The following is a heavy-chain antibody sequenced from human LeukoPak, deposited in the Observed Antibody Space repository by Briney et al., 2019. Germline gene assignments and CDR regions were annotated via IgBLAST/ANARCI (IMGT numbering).Heavy chain of an antibody. J-gene: IGHJ5*02. CDR2: IYHSGST. CDR3: ARIVVVPAADNWFDP. Sequence: SETLSLTCTVSGYSISSGYYWGWIRQPPGKGLEWIGSIYHSGSTYYNPSLKSRVTISVDTAKNPFSLKLSSVTAADTAVYYCARIVVVPAADNWFDPRGQGTLVTVSS. V-gene: IGHV4-38-2*02. D-gene: IGHD2-2*01. CDR1: GYSISSGYY.